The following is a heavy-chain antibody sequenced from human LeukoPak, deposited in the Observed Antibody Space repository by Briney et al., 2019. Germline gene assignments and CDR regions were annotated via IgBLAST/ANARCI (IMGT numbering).Heavy chain of an antibody. CDR3: SGYCSSTSCYIRYYSMDV. CDR1: GGSISSYY. J-gene: IGHJ6*02. D-gene: IGHD2-2*02. Sequence: ESLSLTCTVSGGSISSYYRSWIRQPAGKGLEWIARIYTSGSTNYNPSLKSRVTMSVDTSKNQFSLKLISVTAADTAVYYGSGYCSSTSCYIRYYSMDVWGQGTTVTVSS. CDR2: IYTSGST. V-gene: IGHV4-4*07.